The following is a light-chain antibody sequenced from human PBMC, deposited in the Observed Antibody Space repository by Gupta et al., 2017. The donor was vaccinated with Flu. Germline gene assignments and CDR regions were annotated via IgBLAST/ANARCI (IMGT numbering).Light chain of an antibody. Sequence: QSVLTQPPSVSGAPGQTVTISCTGSSSNIGTHYDVQWYQQLPGTAPKLLIYENVNRHSGVPDRFFGSKSGTSASLAITGLQAEDEADYYCQSYDISLSTVVFGGGTKLTVL. CDR1: SSNIGTHYD. V-gene: IGLV1-40*01. CDR2: ENV. CDR3: QSYDISLSTVV. J-gene: IGLJ2*01.